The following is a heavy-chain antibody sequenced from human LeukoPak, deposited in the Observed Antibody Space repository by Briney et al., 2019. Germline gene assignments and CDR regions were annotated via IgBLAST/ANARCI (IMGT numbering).Heavy chain of an antibody. J-gene: IGHJ4*02. CDR3: AGVELLGPGY. CDR2: INHSGSA. D-gene: IGHD1-26*01. Sequence: SETLSLTCAVFGGSFSGYYWTWIRQPPGKGLEWIGEINHSGSANYNPSLKSRVTISVDTSKNQFSLKLSSVTAADTAVYYCAGVELLGPGYWGQGTLVTVS. CDR1: GGSFSGYY. V-gene: IGHV4-34*01.